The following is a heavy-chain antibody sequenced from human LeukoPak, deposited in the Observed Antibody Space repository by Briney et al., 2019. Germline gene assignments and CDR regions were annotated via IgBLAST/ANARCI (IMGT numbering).Heavy chain of an antibody. D-gene: IGHD6-13*01. CDR1: GFTFSSYA. CDR2: ISGSGGST. Sequence: GGSLRLSCAASGFTFSSYAMSWVRQAPGKGLEWVSAISGSGGSTYYADSVKGRFTISRDNAKNTLYLQMNSLRAEDTAVYYCAKSRSYSSRWTGWGYFDYWGQGTLVTVSS. V-gene: IGHV3-23*01. J-gene: IGHJ4*02. CDR3: AKSRSYSSRWTGWGYFDY.